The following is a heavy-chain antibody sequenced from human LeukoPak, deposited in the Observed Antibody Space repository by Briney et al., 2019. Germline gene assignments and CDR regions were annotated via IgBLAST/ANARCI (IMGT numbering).Heavy chain of an antibody. D-gene: IGHD3-10*02. Sequence: GSLRLPCSAFGVTFKAYAMHWVRQTPGKGLEWVAVISYDGTNSNYADSVKGRLTVSRDNSKNTLYLGLHSLAAEDTAVYFYVRGRGDLLAWCPWGQGTLVTVSS. V-gene: IGHV3-30*03. CDR3: VRGRGDLLAWCP. CDR1: GVTFKAYA. J-gene: IGHJ5*02. CDR2: ISYDGTNS.